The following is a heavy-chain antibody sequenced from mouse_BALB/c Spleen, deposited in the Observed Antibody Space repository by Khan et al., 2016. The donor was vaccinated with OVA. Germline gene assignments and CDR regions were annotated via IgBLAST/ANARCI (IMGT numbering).Heavy chain of an antibody. V-gene: IGHV2-6-5*01. J-gene: IGHJ4*01. CDR3: AKDPPYYGMDQ. CDR1: GFSLTDYA. CDR2: ILAGGSK. Sequence: VELVESGPGLVSPSQNLSITCTVSGFSLTDYAVSWIRQPPGKGLEWLGVILAGGSKYYNSALKSRLSISKDNSRGQVFLNMNSLQTDDTAMYYCAKDPPYYGMDQWGQGTSVTVSS.